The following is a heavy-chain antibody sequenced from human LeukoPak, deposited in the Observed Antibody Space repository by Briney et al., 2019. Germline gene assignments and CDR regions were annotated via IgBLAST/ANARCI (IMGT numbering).Heavy chain of an antibody. CDR3: ARGPSVVNLGGFDY. V-gene: IGHV4-34*01. J-gene: IGHJ4*02. CDR1: GGSFSGYY. CDR2: INHSGST. Sequence: PSETLSLTCAVYGGSFSGYYWSWIRQPPGKGLEWIGEINHSGSTNYNPSLKSRVTISVDTSKNQFSLKLSSVTAADTAVYYCARGPSVVNLGGFDYWGQGTLVTVSS. D-gene: IGHD4-23*01.